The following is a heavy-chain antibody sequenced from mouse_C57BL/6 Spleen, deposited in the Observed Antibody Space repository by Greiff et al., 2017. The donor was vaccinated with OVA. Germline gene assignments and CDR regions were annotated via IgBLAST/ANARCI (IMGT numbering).Heavy chain of an antibody. V-gene: IGHV8-8*01. CDR2: IWWDDDK. CDR3: ARMRTMVTTNAMDY. J-gene: IGHJ4*01. Sequence: QVTLKVCGPGILQPSQTLSLTCSFSGFSLSTFGMGVGWIRQPSGKGLEWLAHIWWDDDKYYNPALKSRLTISKDTSKNQVFLKIANVDTADTATYYCARMRTMVTTNAMDYWGQGTSVTVSS. D-gene: IGHD2-2*01. CDR1: GFSLSTFGMG.